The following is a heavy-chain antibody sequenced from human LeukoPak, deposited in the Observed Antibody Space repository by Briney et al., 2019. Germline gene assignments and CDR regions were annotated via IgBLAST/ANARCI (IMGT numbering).Heavy chain of an antibody. D-gene: IGHD4-17*01. CDR1: GFTFSSYA. Sequence: GGSLRLSCAASGFTFSSYAMSWVRQAPGKGLEWVSFIRSKAYGGTTEYAASVKGRFTISRDDSKSIAYLQMNSLKTEDTAVYYCTRDQRMTTVTTTSAFDIWGQGTMVTVSS. CDR2: IRSKAYGGTT. V-gene: IGHV3-49*04. CDR3: TRDQRMTTVTTTSAFDI. J-gene: IGHJ3*02.